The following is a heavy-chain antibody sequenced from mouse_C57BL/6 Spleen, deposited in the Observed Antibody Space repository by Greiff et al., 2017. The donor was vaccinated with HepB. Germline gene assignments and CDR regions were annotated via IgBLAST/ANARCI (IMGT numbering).Heavy chain of an antibody. CDR1: GYTFTEYT. CDR3: ARHGIYYYGSSGGYAMDY. CDR2: FYPGSGSI. V-gene: IGHV1-62-2*01. Sequence: VHLVESGAELVKPGASVKLSCKASGYTFTEYTIHWVKQRSGQGLEWIGWFYPGSGSIKYNEKFKDKATLTADKSSSTVYMELSRLTSEDSAVYFCARHGIYYYGSSGGYAMDYWGQGTSVTVSS. J-gene: IGHJ4*01. D-gene: IGHD1-1*01.